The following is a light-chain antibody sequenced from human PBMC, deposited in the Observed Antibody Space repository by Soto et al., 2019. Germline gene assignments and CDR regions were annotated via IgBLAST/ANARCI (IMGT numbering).Light chain of an antibody. CDR2: DVS. CDR1: SSDVGGYNY. Sequence: QSVLTQPASVSGSPGQSITISCTGTSSDVGGYNYVSWYQQHPGKAPKLMSYDVSNRPSGVSNRFSGSKSGNTASLTISGLQAEDEADYYCSSYTSSRTILVLGGGTKVTVL. J-gene: IGLJ2*01. V-gene: IGLV2-14*01. CDR3: SSYTSSRTILV.